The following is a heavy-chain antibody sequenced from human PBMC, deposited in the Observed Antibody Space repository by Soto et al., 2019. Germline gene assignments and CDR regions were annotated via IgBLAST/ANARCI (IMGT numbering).Heavy chain of an antibody. J-gene: IGHJ1*01. CDR1: GYTFTSYG. CDR2: ISAGNGNT. CDR3: ARCPIGGSCYGYFQH. Sequence: ASVKVSCKASGYTFTSYGISWVRQAPGQGLEWMGWISAGNGNTKYSQKFQESLRDPPDTSTSTAYMELRSLRSDDTAVYYCARCPIGGSCYGYFQHWGQGTLVTVSS. D-gene: IGHD2-15*01. V-gene: IGHV1-18*01.